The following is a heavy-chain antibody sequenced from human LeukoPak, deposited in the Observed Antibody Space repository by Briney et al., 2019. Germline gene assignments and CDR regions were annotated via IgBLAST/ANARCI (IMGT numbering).Heavy chain of an antibody. J-gene: IGHJ4*02. CDR2: IKQDGSEI. Sequence: GGSLRLSCAASGFTFSSYWMSWVRRAPGKGLEWVANIKQDGSEIYYVDSVKGRFTISRDNAKNSLYLQMTSLRAEDTAVYYCARRGAAYYDRSGYIVGRFDYWGQGTLVTVSS. D-gene: IGHD3-22*01. CDR3: ARRGAAYYDRSGYIVGRFDY. CDR1: GFTFSSYW. V-gene: IGHV3-7*04.